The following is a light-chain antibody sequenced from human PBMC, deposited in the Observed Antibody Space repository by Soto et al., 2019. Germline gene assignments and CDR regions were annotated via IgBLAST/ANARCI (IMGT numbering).Light chain of an antibody. CDR2: KAS. V-gene: IGKV1-5*03. J-gene: IGKJ1*01. Sequence: DIQMTQSPSTLSASVGDRFTFACRASQSIVDWLAWYQQKPGKAPKLLIYKASNLESGVPSRFGGSGSGSEFTLTISNLQPDDFATYYCQQYKDNPWTFGQGTKVDIK. CDR3: QQYKDNPWT. CDR1: QSIVDW.